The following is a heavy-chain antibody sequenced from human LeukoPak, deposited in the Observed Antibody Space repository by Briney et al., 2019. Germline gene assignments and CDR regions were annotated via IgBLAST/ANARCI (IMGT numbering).Heavy chain of an antibody. D-gene: IGHD3-16*02. Sequence: ASVKVSCKASGYTFTSYGISWVRQAPGQGLEWMGSISPYNGNTNYAERLQGRVIMTTDTSTRTAYMELRSLRSDDTAVFYCAGDQYDYVWGSYRPYFDYWGQGTLVTVSS. V-gene: IGHV1-18*04. CDR1: GYTFTSYG. CDR2: ISPYNGNT. CDR3: AGDQYDYVWGSYRPYFDY. J-gene: IGHJ4*02.